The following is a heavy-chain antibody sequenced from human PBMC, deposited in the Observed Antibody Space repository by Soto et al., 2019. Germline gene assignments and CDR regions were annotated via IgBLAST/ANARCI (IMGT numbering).Heavy chain of an antibody. Sequence: GASVKVSCKASGYTFTSYDINWVRQATGQGLEWMGWMNPNSGNTGYAQKFQGRVTMTRNTSISTAYMELSSLRSEDTAVYYCARRSCSGGSCYRRGPLDYWGQGTLVTVSS. CDR3: ARRSCSGGSCYRRGPLDY. J-gene: IGHJ4*02. V-gene: IGHV1-8*01. CDR2: MNPNSGNT. CDR1: GYTFTSYD. D-gene: IGHD2-15*01.